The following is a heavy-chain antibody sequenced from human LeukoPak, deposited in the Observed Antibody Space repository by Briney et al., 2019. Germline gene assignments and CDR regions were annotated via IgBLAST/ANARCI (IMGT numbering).Heavy chain of an antibody. Sequence: SGGSLRLSCAASGFTFSSYEMNWVRQAPGKGLEWVSYISSSGSTIYYADSVKGRFTISRDNAKNSLYLQMNSLRAEDTAVYCCARDGGAGTVDYWGQGTLVTVSS. CDR3: ARDGGAGTVDY. CDR2: ISSSGSTI. CDR1: GFTFSSYE. V-gene: IGHV3-48*03. J-gene: IGHJ4*02. D-gene: IGHD6-13*01.